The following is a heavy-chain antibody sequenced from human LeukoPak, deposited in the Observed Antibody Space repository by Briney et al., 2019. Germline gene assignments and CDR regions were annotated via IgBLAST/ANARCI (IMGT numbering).Heavy chain of an antibody. CDR3: AASGTTGPDY. CDR1: GFTFSNAW. V-gene: IGHV3-74*01. Sequence: SGGSLRLSCAASGFTFSNAWMYWVRQAPGKGLVWVSRIKSDGSSTTYADSVKGRFTISRDNAKNTLSLQMSSLRVEDTAVYYCAASGTTGPDYWGQGTLVTVSS. J-gene: IGHJ4*02. D-gene: IGHD1-1*01. CDR2: IKSDGSST.